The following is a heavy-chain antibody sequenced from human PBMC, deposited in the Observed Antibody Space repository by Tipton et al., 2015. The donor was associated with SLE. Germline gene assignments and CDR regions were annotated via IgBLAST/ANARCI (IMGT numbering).Heavy chain of an antibody. CDR3: ARRRFQSASDY. CDR2: IYYSGRT. V-gene: IGHV4-39*07. J-gene: IGHJ4*02. CDR1: GGSISTSNNY. D-gene: IGHD2-21*01. Sequence: TLSLTCTVSGGSISTSNNYWDWIRQPPGKELEWIGTIYYSGRTDYNPSLKSRVTMSVDTSMNQFSLRLNSVTAADTAVYYCARRRFQSASDYWGQGTLVSASS.